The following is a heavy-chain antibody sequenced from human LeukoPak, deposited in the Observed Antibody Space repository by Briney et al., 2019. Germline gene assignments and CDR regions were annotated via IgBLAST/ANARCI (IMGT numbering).Heavy chain of an antibody. CDR2: ISGSGGTT. Sequence: GGSLRLSCAASGFIFFAYGMTWVRQAPGKGLEWVSSISGSGGTTYYADSVKGRFTISRDNSKNTLYLQMNSLRAEDTAVYYCAKDRSRIVGAPVDYWGQGTLVTVSS. J-gene: IGHJ4*02. CDR3: AKDRSRIVGAPVDY. CDR1: GFIFFAYG. D-gene: IGHD1-26*01. V-gene: IGHV3-23*01.